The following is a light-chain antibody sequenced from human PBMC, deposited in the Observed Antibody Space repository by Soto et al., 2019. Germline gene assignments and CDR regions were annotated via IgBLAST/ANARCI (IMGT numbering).Light chain of an antibody. V-gene: IGKV1-39*01. CDR3: QQTYSTPIT. Sequence: DVLVTQSPSSLSASVEDRVTITCRASQIIVTHLSWYQQRPGKAPTLLIYGASTLQRGVPSRFSGSGSGTDFTLTISNLQPEDSATYYCQQTYSTPITFGRGTRLEIK. J-gene: IGKJ5*01. CDR1: QIIVTH. CDR2: GAS.